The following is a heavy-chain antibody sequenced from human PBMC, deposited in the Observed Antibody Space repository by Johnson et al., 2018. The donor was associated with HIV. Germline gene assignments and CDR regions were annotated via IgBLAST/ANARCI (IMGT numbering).Heavy chain of an antibody. J-gene: IGHJ3*02. Sequence: QVQLVESGGGVVQPGGSLRLSCAASGFTFSSYGMHWVRQAPGKGLEWVAFIRYDGSNKYYVDSVKGRFTISRDNAKNSLYLQMNSLRAEDTAVYYWARALKRIAAADDAFDIWGQGTMVTVSS. CDR2: IRYDGSNK. V-gene: IGHV3-30*02. CDR1: GFTFSSYG. CDR3: ARALKRIAAADDAFDI. D-gene: IGHD6-13*01.